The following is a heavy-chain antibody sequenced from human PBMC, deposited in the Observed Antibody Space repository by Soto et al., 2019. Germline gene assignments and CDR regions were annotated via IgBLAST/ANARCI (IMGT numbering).Heavy chain of an antibody. Sequence: QVQLQESGPGLVKPSQTLSLTCTVSGGSIRSGDYYWSWIRQPPGKGLEWIGYIYYSGSTYYNPSLKSRVTISVDTSKNQFSLKLSSVTAAATAVYYCARAHYCSGGSCYYLASWGQGTLGTVSS. CDR1: GGSIRSGDYY. CDR3: ARAHYCSGGSCYYLAS. D-gene: IGHD2-15*01. V-gene: IGHV4-30-4*01. CDR2: IYYSGST. J-gene: IGHJ5*01.